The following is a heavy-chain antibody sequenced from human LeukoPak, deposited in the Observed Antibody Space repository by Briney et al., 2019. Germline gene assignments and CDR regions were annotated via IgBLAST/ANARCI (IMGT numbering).Heavy chain of an antibody. CDR3: ARPSRSISTAGAFDI. Sequence: SETLSLTCPVSGGSISTNIYFWGWIRHPPGKGLEGLGYIYYTGSTNYNPSLKSRVTISVGTSKNQFSLKLSSVTAADTAVYYCARPSRSISTAGAFDIWGQGTMVTVSS. V-gene: IGHV4-61*05. D-gene: IGHD3-10*01. J-gene: IGHJ3*02. CDR1: GGSISTNIYF. CDR2: IYYTGST.